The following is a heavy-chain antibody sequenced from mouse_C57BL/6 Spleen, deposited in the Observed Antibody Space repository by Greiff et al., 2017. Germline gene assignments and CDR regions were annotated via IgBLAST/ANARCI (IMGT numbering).Heavy chain of an antibody. CDR3: ANYYGSRVDY. CDR2: IDPSDSYT. J-gene: IGHJ4*01. CDR1: GYTFTSYW. D-gene: IGHD1-1*01. V-gene: IGHV1-50*01. Sequence: QVQLQQPGAELVKPGASVKLSCKASGYTFTSYWMQWVKQRPGQGLEWIGEIDPSDSYTNYNQKFKGKATLTVDTSSSTAYMQLSSLTSEDSAVYYCANYYGSRVDYWGQGTSGTVSS.